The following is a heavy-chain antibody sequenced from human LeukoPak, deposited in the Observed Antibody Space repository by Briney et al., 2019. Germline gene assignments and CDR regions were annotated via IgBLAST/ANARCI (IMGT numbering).Heavy chain of an antibody. J-gene: IGHJ3*02. V-gene: IGHV4-39*07. CDR1: GGSISSSSYY. D-gene: IGHD6-13*01. Sequence: SETLSLTCTVSGGSISSSSYYWGWIRQPPGKGLEWIGSIYYSGSTYYNPSLKSRVTVSVDTSKNQFSLKLSSVTAADTAVYYCARDSGGYSSSLRHADDAFDIWGQGTMVTVSS. CDR3: ARDSGGYSSSLRHADDAFDI. CDR2: IYYSGST.